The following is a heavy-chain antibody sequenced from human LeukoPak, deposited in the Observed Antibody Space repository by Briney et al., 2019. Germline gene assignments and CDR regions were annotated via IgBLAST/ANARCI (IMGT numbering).Heavy chain of an antibody. V-gene: IGHV3-66*01. D-gene: IGHD1-1*01. CDR3: AGGVHNYFDS. Sequence: GGSLRLSCAASGFTVSSNYMSWVRQAPGKGLEWVSVIYGGGGTYYADSVKGRLTISRDDSKNTLYLQMNSLRAEDTAVYYCAGGVHNYFDSCGQGTLVTVSS. CDR1: GFTVSSNY. J-gene: IGHJ4*02. CDR2: IYGGGGT.